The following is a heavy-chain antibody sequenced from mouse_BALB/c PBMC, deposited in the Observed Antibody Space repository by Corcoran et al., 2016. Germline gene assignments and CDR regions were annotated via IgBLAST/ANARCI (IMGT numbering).Heavy chain of an antibody. V-gene: IGHV14-3*02. CDR2: IDPANGNT. J-gene: IGHJ3*01. CDR3: ARSGNYVSWFAY. CDR1: GFNIKDTY. Sequence: EVQLQQSGAELVKPGASVKLSCTASGFNIKDTYMHWVKQRPEQGLEWIGRIDPANGNTKYDPKFQGKATITADTSSNTAYLQLSSLTSEDTAVHYCARSGNYVSWFAYWGQGTLVTVSA. D-gene: IGHD2-1*01.